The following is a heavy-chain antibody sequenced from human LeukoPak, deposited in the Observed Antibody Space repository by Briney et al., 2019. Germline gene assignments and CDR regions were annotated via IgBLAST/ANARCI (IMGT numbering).Heavy chain of an antibody. V-gene: IGHV3-30*02. CDR3: ARRAGAYTHPYDY. D-gene: IGHD3-16*01. CDR2: IRYDGSNK. CDR1: GFTFSSYG. J-gene: IGHJ4*02. Sequence: GGSLRLSCAASGFTFSSYGMHWVRQAPGKGLEWVAFIRYDGSNKYYADSVKGRFTISRDNAQNSLYLQMNSLRAEDTAVYYCARRAGAYTHPYDYWGQGTLVTVS.